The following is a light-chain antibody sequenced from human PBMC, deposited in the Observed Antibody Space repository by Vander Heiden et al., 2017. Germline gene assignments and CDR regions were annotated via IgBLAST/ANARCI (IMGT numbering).Light chain of an antibody. Sequence: QSALPQPRSVSESPGQSVTISCTGTVNAIGDYDYVYWYQQHPGKAPKLLIYDVIKRPSGVPYRFSGSKSGNTASLTISGLQAEDEADYYCCSYADIYTFVFGGGTKLTVL. V-gene: IGLV2-11*01. CDR1: VNAIGDYDY. CDR2: DVI. J-gene: IGLJ2*01. CDR3: CSYADIYTFV.